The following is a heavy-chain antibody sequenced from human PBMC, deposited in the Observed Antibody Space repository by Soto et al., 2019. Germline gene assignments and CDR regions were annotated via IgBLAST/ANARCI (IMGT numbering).Heavy chain of an antibody. J-gene: IGHJ6*02. V-gene: IGHV3-7*05. Sequence: GGSLRLSCAASGFTFSSYWMSWVRQAPGEGLEWVANIKQDGSEKYYVDSVKGRFTMSRDNAKNSLFLQMNSLTAEDTAVYYCARESYYYGSGYGMDVSGPGSTVTVSS. D-gene: IGHD3-10*01. CDR1: GFTFSSYW. CDR3: ARESYYYGSGYGMDV. CDR2: IKQDGSEK.